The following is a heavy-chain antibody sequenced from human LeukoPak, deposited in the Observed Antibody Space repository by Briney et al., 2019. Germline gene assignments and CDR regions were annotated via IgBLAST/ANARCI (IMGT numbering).Heavy chain of an antibody. J-gene: IGHJ4*02. Sequence: GGSLRLSCAASGFTFSSYSMNWVRQAPGKGLEWVSAISDSDGNTYYADSVKGRFTISRDNSKNTLYLQMNSLRAEDTAVYYCASALRIYYYFDYWGQGTLVTVSS. CDR2: ISDSDGNT. CDR3: ASALRIYYYFDY. CDR1: GFTFSSYS. D-gene: IGHD1-26*01. V-gene: IGHV3-23*01.